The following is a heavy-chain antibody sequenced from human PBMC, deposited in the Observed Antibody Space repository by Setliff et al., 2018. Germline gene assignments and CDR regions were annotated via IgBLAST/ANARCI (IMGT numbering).Heavy chain of an antibody. CDR3: VREGVDSRSSTDYRYYMDV. CDR2: IIPIFGTT. J-gene: IGHJ6*03. D-gene: IGHD3-22*01. V-gene: IGHV1-69*05. Sequence: GASVKVSCKASGYPFISYDINWVRQAPGQGLEWMGGIIPIFGTTNYAQKFQGRATIITDESTSTAFMQLSSLRSEDTAVYYCVREGVDSRSSTDYRYYMDVWGKGTTVTVSS. CDR1: GYPFISYD.